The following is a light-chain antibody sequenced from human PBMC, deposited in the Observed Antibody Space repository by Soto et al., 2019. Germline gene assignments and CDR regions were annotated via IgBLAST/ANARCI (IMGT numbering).Light chain of an antibody. CDR1: QSVSSN. Sequence: EIVMTQSPATLSVSPGERATLSCRASQSVSSNLAWYQVKPGQAPRLLIYVASTRATGVPARFSGSGSGTEFTLTISSLQSEDFAVYSCQQYSNWPPLTFGGGTKVEI. J-gene: IGKJ4*01. CDR3: QQYSNWPPLT. CDR2: VAS. V-gene: IGKV3-15*01.